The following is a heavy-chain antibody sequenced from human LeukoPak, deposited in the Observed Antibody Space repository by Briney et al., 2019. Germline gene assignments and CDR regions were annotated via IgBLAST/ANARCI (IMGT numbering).Heavy chain of an antibody. Sequence: PGGSLRLSCAASGFTFNSYAMSWVRQAPGKGLEWVSAISGSGGSTYYADSVKGRFTISRDNSKNTLYLQMNSLRAEDTAVYYCAKGGYSGYDLADYYYYGMDVWGQGTTVTVSS. CDR2: ISGSGGST. V-gene: IGHV3-23*01. CDR3: AKGGYSGYDLADYYYYGMDV. CDR1: GFTFNSYA. D-gene: IGHD5-12*01. J-gene: IGHJ6*02.